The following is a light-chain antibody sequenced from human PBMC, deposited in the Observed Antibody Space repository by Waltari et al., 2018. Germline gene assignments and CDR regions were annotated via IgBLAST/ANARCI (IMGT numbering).Light chain of an antibody. Sequence: DIVMTQSPLSLSVTPGEPASISCRSSQSLLHSSGNTFLDWYLQKPGQSTQLLIYLVSNRASGVPDRFSGSGSGTDFTLKISGVEAEDVGVYFCMQARQTPWTFGQGTKVEIK. CDR3: MQARQTPWT. V-gene: IGKV2-28*01. J-gene: IGKJ1*01. CDR1: QSLLHSSGNTF. CDR2: LVS.